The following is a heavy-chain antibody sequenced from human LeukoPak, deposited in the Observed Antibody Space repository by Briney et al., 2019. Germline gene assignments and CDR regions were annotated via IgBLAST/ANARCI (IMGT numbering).Heavy chain of an antibody. CDR3: AREGTRYYFDY. CDR1: GYSISSGYY. Sequence: PSETPSLTCTVSGYSISSGYYWGWIRQPPGKGLEWIGSIYHSGSTYYNPSLKSRVTISVDTSKNQFSLKLSSVTAADTAVYYCAREGTRYYFDYWGQGTLVTVSS. J-gene: IGHJ4*02. CDR2: IYHSGST. V-gene: IGHV4-38-2*02.